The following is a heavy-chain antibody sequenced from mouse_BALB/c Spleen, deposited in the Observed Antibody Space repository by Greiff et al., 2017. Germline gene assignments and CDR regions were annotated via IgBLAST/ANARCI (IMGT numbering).Heavy chain of an antibody. CDR1: GYTFTDYN. Sequence: VQLQQSGPELVKPGASVKISCKASGYTFTDYNMHWVKQSHGKSLEWIGYIYPYNGGTGYNQKFKSKATLTVDNSSSTAYMELRSLTSEDSAVYYCAREGSRGDYYAMDYWGQGTSVTVSS. CDR3: AREGSRGDYYAMDY. D-gene: IGHD1-1*01. V-gene: IGHV1S29*02. CDR2: IYPYNGGT. J-gene: IGHJ4*01.